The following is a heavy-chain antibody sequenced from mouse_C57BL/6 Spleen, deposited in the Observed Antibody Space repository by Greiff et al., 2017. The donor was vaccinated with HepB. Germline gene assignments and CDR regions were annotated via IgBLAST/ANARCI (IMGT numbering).Heavy chain of an antibody. CDR3: AREDLAGDFDV. CDR2: ISYDGSN. CDR1: GYSITSGYY. D-gene: IGHD6-1*01. J-gene: IGHJ1*03. Sequence: EVQLQESGPGLVKPSQSLSLTCSVTGYSITSGYYWNWIRQFPGNKLEWMGYISYDGSNNYNPSLKNRISITRDTSKNQFFLKLNSVTTEDTATYYCAREDLAGDFDVWGTGTTVTVSS. V-gene: IGHV3-6*01.